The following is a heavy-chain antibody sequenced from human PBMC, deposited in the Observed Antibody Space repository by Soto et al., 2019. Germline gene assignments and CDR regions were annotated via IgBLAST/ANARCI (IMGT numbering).Heavy chain of an antibody. V-gene: IGHV4-59*01. CDR3: ARGILGATVPFDY. CDR2: IYYTGST. J-gene: IGHJ4*02. CDR1: GGSISGYY. Sequence: QVQLQESGPGLVKPSETLSLTCTVAGGSISGYYWSWIRQPPGKGLEWIGYIYYTGSTNYNPSLTSRVTMSVDTSKNQFSLKVSSVTAADTAVYYCARGILGATVPFDYWGQGTLVTVSS. D-gene: IGHD1-26*01.